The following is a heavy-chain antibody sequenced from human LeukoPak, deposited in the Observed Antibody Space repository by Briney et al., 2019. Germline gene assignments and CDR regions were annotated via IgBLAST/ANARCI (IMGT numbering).Heavy chain of an antibody. J-gene: IGHJ3*02. V-gene: IGHV3-30*03. CDR2: ISYDGSNK. Sequence: GGSLRHSCAASGFTFSSYGMHWVRQAPGKGLEWVAVISYDGSNKYYADSVKGRFTISRDNSKNTLYLQMNSLRAEDRAVYYCAGFGESSLAFDIWGQGTMVTVSS. D-gene: IGHD3-10*01. CDR1: GFTFSSYG. CDR3: AGFGESSLAFDI.